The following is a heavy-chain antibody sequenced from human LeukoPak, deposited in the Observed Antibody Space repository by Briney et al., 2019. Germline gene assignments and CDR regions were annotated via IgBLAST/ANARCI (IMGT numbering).Heavy chain of an antibody. D-gene: IGHD3-10*01. CDR3: AKDMSVGSGTYFDI. CDR1: GFTFDDYT. Sequence: PGGSLTLSCAASGFTFDDYTMHWVRQAPGKGLEWVCLISWDGGSTYYADSVKGRFTISRDNSKNSLYLQMNSLRTEDTALYYCAKDMSVGSGTYFDIWGQGTMVTVSS. CDR2: ISWDGGST. V-gene: IGHV3-43*01. J-gene: IGHJ3*02.